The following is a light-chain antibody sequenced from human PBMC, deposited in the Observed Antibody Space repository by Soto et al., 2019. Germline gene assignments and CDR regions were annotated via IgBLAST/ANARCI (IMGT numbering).Light chain of an antibody. CDR2: EVS. V-gene: IGLV2-14*01. CDR3: SSYTTSSPHVV. Sequence: QSALTQPASVAGWPGQSITISCTGTRSDVGGSNYVSWYHQHPGKAPKLMIYEVSNRTSGVSNRFSGSKSGNTASLTTSGLQAEDEADYCCSSYTTSSPHVVFGGGTQLTVL. CDR1: RSDVGGSNY. J-gene: IGLJ2*01.